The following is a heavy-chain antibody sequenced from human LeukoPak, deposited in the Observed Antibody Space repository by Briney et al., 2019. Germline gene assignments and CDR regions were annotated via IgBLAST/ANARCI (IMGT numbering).Heavy chain of an antibody. CDR2: INPSGGST. CDR1: GYTFTSYY. J-gene: IGHJ4*02. D-gene: IGHD3-22*01. CDR3: ARDLARGTEMIITTLFDY. Sequence: ASVKVSCKASGYTFTSYYMHWVRQAPGQGLEWMGIINPSGGSTSYAQKFQGRVTMTRDTSTSTVYMELSSLRSEDTAVYYCARDLARGTEMIITTLFDYWGQGTLVTVSS. V-gene: IGHV1-46*01.